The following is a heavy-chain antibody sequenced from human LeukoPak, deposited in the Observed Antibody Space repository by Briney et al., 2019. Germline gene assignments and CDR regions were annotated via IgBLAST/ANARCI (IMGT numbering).Heavy chain of an antibody. Sequence: GGSLRLSCAASGFTFSDYAMSWVRQAPGKGLEWVSGISGSAGNTYYADSVKGRFTISRDNSKNTLYLQMNSLRAEDTAVYYCAKELYYYGSGSYYPKSYGMDVWGQGTTVTVSS. CDR3: AKELYYYGSGSYYPKSYGMDV. CDR1: GFTFSDYA. CDR2: ISGSAGNT. V-gene: IGHV3-23*01. J-gene: IGHJ6*02. D-gene: IGHD3-10*01.